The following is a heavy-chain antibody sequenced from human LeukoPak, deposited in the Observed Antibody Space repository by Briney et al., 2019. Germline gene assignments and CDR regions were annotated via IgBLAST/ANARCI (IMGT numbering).Heavy chain of an antibody. D-gene: IGHD1-1*01. CDR1: GGSISPYY. V-gene: IGHV4-59*08. CDR3: ARHAAGTTRDY. J-gene: IGHJ4*02. CDR2: ISFSGST. Sequence: SETPSLTCTVSGGSISPYYWSWIRQPPGKGLEWIGHISFSGSTDYNASLKSRVTISLDTTRSQFSLSLYSVTAADTAMYYCARHAAGTTRDYWGQGTLVTVSA.